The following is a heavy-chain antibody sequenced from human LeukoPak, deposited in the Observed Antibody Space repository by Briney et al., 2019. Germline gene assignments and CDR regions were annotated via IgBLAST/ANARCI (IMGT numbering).Heavy chain of an antibody. V-gene: IGHV3-30*02. CDR3: ARADYYGSGNYRYYYYMDV. J-gene: IGHJ6*03. CDR2: IRYDGSNK. Sequence: GGSLRLSCAASGFTFSSYGMHWVRQAPGKGLEWVAFIRYDGSNKYYADSVKGRFTISRDNSKNTLYLQMNSLRAEDTAVYYCARADYYGSGNYRYYYYMDVWGKGTTVTVSS. D-gene: IGHD3-10*01. CDR1: GFTFSSYG.